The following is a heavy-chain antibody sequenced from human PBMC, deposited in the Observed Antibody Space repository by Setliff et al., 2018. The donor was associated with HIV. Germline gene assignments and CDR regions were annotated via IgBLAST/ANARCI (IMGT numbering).Heavy chain of an antibody. CDR2: IRYDGSYR. J-gene: IGHJ4*01. CDR3: AKDTRYFDWFFDY. D-gene: IGHD3-9*01. V-gene: IGHV3-30*02. CDR1: GFTFISYG. Sequence: LRLSCAVSGFTFISYGMYWVRQAPGKGLEGVAFIRYDGSYRYYVDSVKGRFTISRDNSKNLLHLQMNSLRVEDTTVYYCAKDTRYFDWFFDYWGHGTLVAVPQ.